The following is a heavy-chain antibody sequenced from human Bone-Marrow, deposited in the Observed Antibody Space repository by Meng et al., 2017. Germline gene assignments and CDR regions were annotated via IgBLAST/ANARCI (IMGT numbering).Heavy chain of an antibody. D-gene: IGHD2-21*01. V-gene: IGHV4-30-2*01. CDR2: IYHSGST. Sequence: QLQLQESGSGLGKPSQTLSLTCAVSGGSISSGGYSWSWIRQPPGKGLEWIGYIYHSGSTHYNPSLKSRVIMSVDTSKNQFSLKLYSVTAADTAVYYCARVNSDCGGVMCYKGWFDPWGQGTLVTVSS. CDR1: GGSISSGGYS. J-gene: IGHJ5*02. CDR3: ARVNSDCGGVMCYKGWFDP.